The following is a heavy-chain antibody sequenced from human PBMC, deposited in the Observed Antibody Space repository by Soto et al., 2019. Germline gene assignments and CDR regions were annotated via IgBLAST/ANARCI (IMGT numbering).Heavy chain of an antibody. V-gene: IGHV4-34*01. D-gene: IGHD2-2*01. Sequence: QVQLQQWGAGLLKPSETLSLTCAVYGGSFSGYYWSWIRQPPAKGLEWIGEINHSGSTNYNPSLRSRATISVDTSKNRFSLMLSCVTAAETAVYYCARGGGIVVVPAAPDNWFDPWGQGSLVAVAS. CDR1: GGSFSGYY. CDR2: INHSGST. CDR3: ARGGGIVVVPAAPDNWFDP. J-gene: IGHJ5*02.